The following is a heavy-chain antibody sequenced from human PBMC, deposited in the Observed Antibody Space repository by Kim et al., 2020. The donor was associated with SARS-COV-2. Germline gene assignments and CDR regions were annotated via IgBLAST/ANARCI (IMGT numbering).Heavy chain of an antibody. J-gene: IGHJ6*02. D-gene: IGHD6-13*01. CDR1: GGSISSGGYY. Sequence: SETLSLTCTVSGGSISSGGYYWSWIRQHPGKGLEWIGYIYYSGSTYYNPSLKSRVTISVDTSKNQFSLKLSSVTAADTAVYYCVRDRIAADYYYYGMDVWGQGTTVTVSS. CDR3: VRDRIAADYYYYGMDV. V-gene: IGHV4-31*03. CDR2: IYYSGST.